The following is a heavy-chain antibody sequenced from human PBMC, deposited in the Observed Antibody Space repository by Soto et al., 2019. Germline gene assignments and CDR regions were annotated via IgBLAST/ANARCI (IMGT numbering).Heavy chain of an antibody. V-gene: IGHV3-23*01. J-gene: IGHJ4*02. CDR1: AFTFSSYG. CDR2: ISARGGNT. D-gene: IGHD1-26*01. Sequence: EVQLLESGGDLVQPGGSLRLSCAASAFTFSSYGMNWVRKAPGKGLEWVSAISARGGNTYYADSVKGRFTISRDNSKNILYLQMTSLRVEDTALYYCAKETGQRGAYDYWGQGTLVTVSS. CDR3: AKETGQRGAYDY.